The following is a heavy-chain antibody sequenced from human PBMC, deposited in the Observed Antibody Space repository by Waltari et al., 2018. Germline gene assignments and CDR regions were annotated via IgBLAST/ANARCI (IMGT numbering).Heavy chain of an antibody. CDR3: TRDSGVFWS. V-gene: IGHV4-4*07. CDR2: VYINGRT. CDR1: GGPIGSSY. Sequence: QVQLQESGPRLVKPSETLSLTCNVSGGPIGSSYWGWIRQPPGKGLEWVGRVYINGRTDYNPSLKSRVTVSLDTSKQQFSLKLTSVTAADTAMYYCTRDSGVFWSWSQGTLVTVSS. D-gene: IGHD3-10*01. J-gene: IGHJ5*02.